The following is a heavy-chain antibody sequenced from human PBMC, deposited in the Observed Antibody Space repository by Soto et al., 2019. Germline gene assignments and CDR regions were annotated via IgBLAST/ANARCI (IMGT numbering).Heavy chain of an antibody. Sequence: SLRLSCAASGFTFSGYTMNWVRQAPGKGLEWVSYISTSSSTIHYADSVKGRFTISRDNAKNSLYLQMNSLRDEDTAVYYCARSQMNDYWGQGTLVTVSS. J-gene: IGHJ4*02. CDR1: GFTFSGYT. CDR3: ARSQMNDY. CDR2: ISTSSSTI. V-gene: IGHV3-48*02.